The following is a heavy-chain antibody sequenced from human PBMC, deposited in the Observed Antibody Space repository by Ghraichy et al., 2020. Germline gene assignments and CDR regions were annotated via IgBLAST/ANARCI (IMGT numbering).Heavy chain of an antibody. CDR2: INHSGST. CDR1: NGPFDSYY. V-gene: IGHV4-34*01. Sequence: SETLSLTCAVYNGPFDSYYWSWIRQPPGKGLEWIGEINHSGSTNYNPSLKSRVALSVDRLKNQFSLRLSFVTAADTAMYYCARGRKSSQQLVPLPFDYWGQGTLVTVS. D-gene: IGHD6-13*01. J-gene: IGHJ4*02. CDR3: ARGRKSSQQLVPLPFDY.